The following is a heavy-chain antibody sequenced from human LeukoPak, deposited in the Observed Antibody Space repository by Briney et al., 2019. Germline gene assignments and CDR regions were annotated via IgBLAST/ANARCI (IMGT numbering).Heavy chain of an antibody. Sequence: GASVKVSCKASGYTFTGYYMHWVRQAPGQGLEWMGWINPNSGGTNYAQKFQGRVTMTRDTSISTAYMDLSGLRSDDTAVYYCARGGKSELGTCDFWGQGTLVTVSS. CDR2: INPNSGGT. CDR3: ARGGKSELGTCDF. D-gene: IGHD7-27*01. CDR1: GYTFTGYY. J-gene: IGHJ4*02. V-gene: IGHV1-2*02.